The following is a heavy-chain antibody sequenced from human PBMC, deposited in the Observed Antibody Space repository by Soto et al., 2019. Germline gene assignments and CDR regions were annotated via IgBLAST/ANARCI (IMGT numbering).Heavy chain of an antibody. V-gene: IGHV3-30-3*01. CDR1: GFTFSSYT. Sequence: GGSLRLSCAASGFTFSSYTMHWVRQAPGKGLEWVAVISYDGNNKYYADSVKGRFTISRDNSKNTLYLQMNSLRAEDTAVYYCASPDRGGWTLGVDYWGQGTLVTVSS. D-gene: IGHD6-19*01. CDR3: ASPDRGGWTLGVDY. CDR2: ISYDGNNK. J-gene: IGHJ4*02.